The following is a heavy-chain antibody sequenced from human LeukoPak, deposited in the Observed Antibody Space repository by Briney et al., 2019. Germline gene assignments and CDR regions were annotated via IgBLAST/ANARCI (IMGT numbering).Heavy chain of an antibody. D-gene: IGHD4-11*01. J-gene: IGHJ6*03. CDR2: VDHTGST. V-gene: IGHV4-59*01. CDR1: DDTITMYY. CDR3: ARGRVSSSTWYSTYYYYCFVDV. Sequence: SETLSLTCSVSDDTITMYYWTWIRQPPGKGLEWIGYVDHTGSTNFNPSLNGRGSISRDTSKNLFSLRLRSVTAADTAVYFCARGRVSSSTWYSTYYYYCFVDVCGKRTTVTVSS.